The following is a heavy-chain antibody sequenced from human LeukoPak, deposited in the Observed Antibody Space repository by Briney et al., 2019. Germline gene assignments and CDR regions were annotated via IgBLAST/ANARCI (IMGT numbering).Heavy chain of an antibody. Sequence: PGGSLRLSCAASGFTFSSYGMHWVRQAPGKGLEWVAVISYDGSNKYYADSVKGRFTISRDNSKNTLYLQMNSLRAEDTAVYYCARGQYFEANAFDIWGQGTMVTVSS. CDR2: ISYDGSNK. CDR1: GFTFSSYG. V-gene: IGHV3-30*03. J-gene: IGHJ3*02. CDR3: ARGQYFEANAFDI. D-gene: IGHD2/OR15-2a*01.